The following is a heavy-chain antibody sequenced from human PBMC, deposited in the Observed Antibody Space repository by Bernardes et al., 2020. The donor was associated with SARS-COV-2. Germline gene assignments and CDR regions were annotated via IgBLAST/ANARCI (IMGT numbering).Heavy chain of an antibody. J-gene: IGHJ6*03. CDR2: INHSGST. CDR3: ARTERSRVRGVPIILGRYYYYMDV. V-gene: IGHV4-34*01. Sequence: SETLSLTCAVYGGSFSGYYWSWIRQPPGKGLEWIGEINHSGSTNYNPSLKSRVTISVDTSKNQFSLKLSSVTAADTAVYYCARTERSRVRGVPIILGRYYYYMDVWGKGTTVTVSS. CDR1: GGSFSGYY. D-gene: IGHD3-10*01.